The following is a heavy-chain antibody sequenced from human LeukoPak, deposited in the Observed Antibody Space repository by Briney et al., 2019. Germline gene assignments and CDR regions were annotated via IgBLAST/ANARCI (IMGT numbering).Heavy chain of an antibody. CDR1: GYTFTSHG. CDR3: ARDQVQLERRGLRRYGWFDP. Sequence: ASVKVSCKASGYTFTSHGISCVRQAPGQGLEWMGWISAYSGNTNYAQKLQGRVTMPTDTSTSTAYMELRSLRSDDTAVYYCARDQVQLERRGLRRYGWFDPWGQGTLVTVSS. D-gene: IGHD1-1*01. V-gene: IGHV1-18*01. CDR2: ISAYSGNT. J-gene: IGHJ5*02.